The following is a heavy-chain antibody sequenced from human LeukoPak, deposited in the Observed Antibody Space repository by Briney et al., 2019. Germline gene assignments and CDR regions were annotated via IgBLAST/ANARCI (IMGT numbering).Heavy chain of an antibody. Sequence: KPSETLSLTCTVSGGSISSSSYYWGWIRQPPGKGLEWIGSIYYSGSTYYNPSLKSRVTISVDTSKSQFSLKLSSVTAADTAVYYCARHRLWFGEFTDFDYWGQGTLVTVSS. D-gene: IGHD3-10*01. CDR2: IYYSGST. V-gene: IGHV4-39*01. J-gene: IGHJ4*02. CDR1: GGSISSSSYY. CDR3: ARHRLWFGEFTDFDY.